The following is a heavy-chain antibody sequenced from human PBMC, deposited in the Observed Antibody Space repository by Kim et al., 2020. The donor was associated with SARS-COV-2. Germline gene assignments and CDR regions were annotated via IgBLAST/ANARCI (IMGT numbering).Heavy chain of an antibody. V-gene: IGHV4-34*01. Sequence: SETLSLTCAVYGGSFSGYYWSWIRQPPGKGLEWIGEINHSGSTNYNPSLKSRVTISVDTSKNQFSLKLSSVTAADTAVYYCARYPYQLRYFDYWGQGTLVTVSS. CDR1: GGSFSGYY. CDR3: ARYPYQLRYFDY. J-gene: IGHJ4*02. CDR2: INHSGST. D-gene: IGHD2-2*01.